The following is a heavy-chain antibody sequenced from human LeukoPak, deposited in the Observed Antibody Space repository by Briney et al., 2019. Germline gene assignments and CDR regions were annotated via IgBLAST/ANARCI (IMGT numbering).Heavy chain of an antibody. D-gene: IGHD2-8*01. Sequence: PGRSLRLSCAASGFTFSSYGLHWVRQAPGKGLEWVAVIWYDGSHKYYADSVKGRFTTSRDNSKNTLYLQMNSLRAEDTAVYYCAKDMGLISDYWGQGTLVTVSS. CDR2: IWYDGSHK. J-gene: IGHJ4*02. V-gene: IGHV3-33*06. CDR3: AKDMGLISDY. CDR1: GFTFSSYG.